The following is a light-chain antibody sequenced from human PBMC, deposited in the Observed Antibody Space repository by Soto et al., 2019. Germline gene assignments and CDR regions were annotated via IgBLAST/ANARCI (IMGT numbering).Light chain of an antibody. V-gene: IGKV4-1*01. J-gene: IGKJ1*01. CDR2: WAS. CDR1: QSVLYSANNKNY. CDR3: QQYYSTPPT. Sequence: DIVMTQSPDSLAVSLGERATINCKSSQSVLYSANNKNYLAWFQQKPGQPPKLLINWASTRESGVPDRFSGSGSGTDFTLTISSLQAEDVAVYDCQQYYSTPPTFGQGTKVEI.